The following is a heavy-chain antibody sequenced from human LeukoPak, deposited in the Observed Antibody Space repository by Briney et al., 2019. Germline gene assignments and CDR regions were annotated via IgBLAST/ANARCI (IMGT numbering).Heavy chain of an antibody. CDR3: VRDGGVSGEDLLDY. Sequence: PGGSLRLSCAASGFTSSTSWMTWVRQAPGEGLEWVAHINQDGSKEYYMDSVKARFTISRNNAKNTLSLQMNSLRAEDTAVYYCVRDGGVSGEDLLDYWGQGTLVTVSS. V-gene: IGHV3-7*01. CDR1: GFTSSTSW. D-gene: IGHD5-12*01. CDR2: INQDGSKE. J-gene: IGHJ4*02.